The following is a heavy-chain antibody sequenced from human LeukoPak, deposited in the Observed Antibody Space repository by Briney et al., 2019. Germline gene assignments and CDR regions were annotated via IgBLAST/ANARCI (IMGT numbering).Heavy chain of an antibody. CDR2: INHSGST. Sequence: SETLSLTCAVYGGSFSGYYWSWIRQPPGKGLEWIGEINHSGSTNYNPSLKSRVTISVDTSKNQFSLKLSSVTAADTAVYYCARGGPALYYYDSSGSLSYFDYWGQGTLVTVS. D-gene: IGHD3-22*01. CDR3: ARGGPALYYYDSSGSLSYFDY. CDR1: GGSFSGYY. J-gene: IGHJ4*02. V-gene: IGHV4-34*01.